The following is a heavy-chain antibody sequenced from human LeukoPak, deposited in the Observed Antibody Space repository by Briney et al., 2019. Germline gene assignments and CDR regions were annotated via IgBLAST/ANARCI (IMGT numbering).Heavy chain of an antibody. CDR1: GYTFTGYY. V-gene: IGHV1-2*02. J-gene: IGHJ4*02. CDR2: INPNSGGT. D-gene: IGHD2-2*02. Sequence: ASVKVSCKASGYTFTGYYMHWVRQAPGQGLEWMGWINPNSGGTNYAQKFQGRVTMTRDTSISAAYMELSRLGSDGTAVYYCARGYCSSTSCYTGDGWGQGTLVTVSS. CDR3: ARGYCSSTSCYTGDG.